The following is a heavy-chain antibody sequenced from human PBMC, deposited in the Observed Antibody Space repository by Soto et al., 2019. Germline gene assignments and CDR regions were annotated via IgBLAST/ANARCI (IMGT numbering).Heavy chain of an antibody. CDR2: INPKSGGT. CDR3: ARGDSTDCSNGVCSFFYNHDMDV. D-gene: IGHD2-8*01. J-gene: IGHJ6*02. Sequence: ASVKVSCKASAYSFTDDHIHWVRQAPGQGLEWLGRINPKSGGTSTAQKFQGWVTMTTDTSISTASMELTRLTSDDTAIYYCARGDSTDCSNGVCSFFYNHDMDVWGQGTTVTVSS. V-gene: IGHV1-2*04. CDR1: AYSFTDDH.